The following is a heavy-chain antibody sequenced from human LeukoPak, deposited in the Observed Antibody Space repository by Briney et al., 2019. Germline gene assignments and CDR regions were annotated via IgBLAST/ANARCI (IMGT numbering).Heavy chain of an antibody. Sequence: GGSLRLSCAASGFTFSSYSMNWVRQAPGKGLEWVSSISSSSSYIYYADSVKGRFTISRDNAKNSLYLQMNSLRAEDTAVYYCATTPYCSSTGCYRAFYFDYWGQGTLVTVSS. D-gene: IGHD2-2*02. V-gene: IGHV3-21*01. CDR3: ATTPYCSSTGCYRAFYFDY. J-gene: IGHJ4*02. CDR1: GFTFSSYS. CDR2: ISSSSSYI.